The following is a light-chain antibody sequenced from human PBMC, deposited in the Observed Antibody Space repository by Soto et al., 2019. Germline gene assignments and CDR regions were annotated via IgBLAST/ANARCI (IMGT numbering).Light chain of an antibody. CDR2: DVS. V-gene: IGLV2-11*01. J-gene: IGLJ1*01. Sequence: QSALTQPRSVSGSPGQSVTISCTGTSSDVGGYNHVSWYQQNPGEAPKVMIFDVSKRPSGVPDRFSGSKSGNTASLTISWLQAEDEADYYCCSYAGSSAYVFGAGTKVTVL. CDR1: SSDVGGYNH. CDR3: CSYAGSSAYV.